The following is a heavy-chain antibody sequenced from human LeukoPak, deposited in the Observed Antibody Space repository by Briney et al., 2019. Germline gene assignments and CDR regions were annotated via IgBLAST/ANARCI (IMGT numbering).Heavy chain of an antibody. CDR2: INPNSGGT. Sequence: RASVKVSCKASGYTFTGYYMHWVRQAPGQGLEWMGWINPNSGGTNYAQKFQGRVTMTRDTSISTAYMELSRLGSDDTAVYYCARANLRYYYDHKAMDVWGKGTTVTVSS. CDR1: GYTFTGYY. CDR3: ARANLRYYYDHKAMDV. V-gene: IGHV1-2*02. D-gene: IGHD3-22*01. J-gene: IGHJ6*04.